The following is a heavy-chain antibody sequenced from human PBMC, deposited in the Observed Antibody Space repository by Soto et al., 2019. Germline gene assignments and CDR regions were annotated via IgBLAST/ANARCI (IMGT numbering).Heavy chain of an antibody. Sequence: PGGSLRLSCAASGFTFSSYGMHWVRQAPGQGLEWVAVIWYDGNTKSYADSVKGRFTISRDNSKNMMFLQMNSLIGDDTAVYYCARDQWGSGWRLDQWGQGTLVTVSS. J-gene: IGHJ4*02. D-gene: IGHD6-19*01. V-gene: IGHV3-33*01. CDR1: GFTFSSYG. CDR3: ARDQWGSGWRLDQ. CDR2: IWYDGNTK.